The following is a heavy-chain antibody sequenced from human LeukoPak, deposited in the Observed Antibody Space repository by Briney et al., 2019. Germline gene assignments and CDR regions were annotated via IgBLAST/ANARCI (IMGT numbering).Heavy chain of an antibody. CDR1: GGSISSYY. J-gene: IGHJ3*02. Sequence: SETLSLTCTVSGGSISSYYWSWIRQPPGKGLEWIGYIYYSGSTNYNPSLKSRVTISVGTSKNQFSLKLSSVTAADTAVYYCASHDSSASDAFDIWGQGTMVTVSS. D-gene: IGHD3-22*01. V-gene: IGHV4-59*01. CDR2: IYYSGST. CDR3: ASHDSSASDAFDI.